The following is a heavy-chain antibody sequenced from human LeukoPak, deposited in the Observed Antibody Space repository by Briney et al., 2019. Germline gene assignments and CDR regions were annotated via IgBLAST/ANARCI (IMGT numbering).Heavy chain of an antibody. V-gene: IGHV3-23*01. CDR1: GFTFSSYA. D-gene: IGHD2-15*01. CDR3: AKETVVVVVATPDAFDI. J-gene: IGHJ3*02. CDR2: ISGSGGST. Sequence: GGSLRLSCAASGFTFSSYAMSWVRQAPGKGLEWVSGISGSGGSTNYADSVKDRFTISRDNSKNTLYLQMNSLRAEDTAVYYCAKETVVVVVATPDAFDIWGQGTMVTVSS.